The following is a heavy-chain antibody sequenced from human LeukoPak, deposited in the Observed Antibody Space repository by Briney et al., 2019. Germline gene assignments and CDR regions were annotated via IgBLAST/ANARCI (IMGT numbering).Heavy chain of an antibody. Sequence: PGGSLRLSCAASGFTFSDYYMSWIRQAPGKGLEWVSYISSSGSTIYYADSVKGRFTISRDNAKNSLYLQMNSLRAEDTAVYYCASIAYCGGDCYDAFDIWGQGTMVTVSS. D-gene: IGHD2-21*02. CDR2: ISSSGSTI. V-gene: IGHV3-11*04. J-gene: IGHJ3*02. CDR3: ASIAYCGGDCYDAFDI. CDR1: GFTFSDYY.